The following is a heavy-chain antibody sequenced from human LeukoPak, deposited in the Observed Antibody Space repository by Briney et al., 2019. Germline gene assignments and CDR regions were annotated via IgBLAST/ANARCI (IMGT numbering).Heavy chain of an antibody. D-gene: IGHD2-21*02. V-gene: IGHV3-20*04. CDR2: INWNGGRT. Sequence: GGSLRLSCAASGFTFDDYGMSWVRQAPGKGLEWVSGINWNGGRTGYVDSVKGRFTISRDNAKNSLYLQMNSLRDEDTAVYYCARGDDIVVVTGSDYWGQGTLVTVSS. CDR1: GFTFDDYG. CDR3: ARGDDIVVVTGSDY. J-gene: IGHJ4*02.